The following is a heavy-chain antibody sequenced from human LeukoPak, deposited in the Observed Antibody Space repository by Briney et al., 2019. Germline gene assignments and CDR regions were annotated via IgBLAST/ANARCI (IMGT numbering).Heavy chain of an antibody. V-gene: IGHV3-30*03. CDR1: GFTFSSYG. CDR3: ATDSSGWFYFDY. CDR2: ISYDGSNK. D-gene: IGHD6-19*01. Sequence: PGGSLRLSCAASGFTFSSYGMHWVRRAPGKGLEWVAVISYDGSNKYYADSVKGRFTISKDNSKNTLYLQMNSLRAEDTAVYYCATDSSGWFYFDYWGQGTLVTVSS. J-gene: IGHJ4*02.